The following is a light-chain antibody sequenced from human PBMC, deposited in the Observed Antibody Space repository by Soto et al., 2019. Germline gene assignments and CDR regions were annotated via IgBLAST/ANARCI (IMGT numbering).Light chain of an antibody. Sequence: QSALTQPASVSGSPGQSITISCTGTSSDIGGYDYVSWYQQHPGKAPKLMIYEVSHRPSGVSNRFSGSKSDNTASLTISGLQAEDESVYYCSSYTTSDTLVFGSGTKLTVL. CDR2: EVS. CDR3: SSYTTSDTLV. V-gene: IGLV2-14*01. J-gene: IGLJ1*01. CDR1: SSDIGGYDY.